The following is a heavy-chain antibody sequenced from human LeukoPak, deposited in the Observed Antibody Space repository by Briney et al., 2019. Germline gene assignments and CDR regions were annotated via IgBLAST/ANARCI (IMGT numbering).Heavy chain of an antibody. D-gene: IGHD6-13*01. Sequence: AGGSLRLSCAASGFTFSSYAMSWVRQAPGKGLEWVSAISGSGGSTYYADSMKGRFTISRDNSKNTLYLQMNSLRAEDTAVYYCAKDEGPYSSSWYGWFDPWGQGTLVTVSS. CDR2: ISGSGGST. CDR3: AKDEGPYSSSWYGWFDP. J-gene: IGHJ5*02. CDR1: GFTFSSYA. V-gene: IGHV3-23*01.